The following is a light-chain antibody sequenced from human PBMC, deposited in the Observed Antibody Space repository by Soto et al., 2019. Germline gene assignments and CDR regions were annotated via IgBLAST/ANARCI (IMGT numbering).Light chain of an antibody. J-gene: IGLJ2*01. CDR3: GTWDSSLSGVV. Sequence: QAVLTQPPSVSAAPGQKVTISCSGSNSNIGDNYVSWYQQFPGAAPKLLIYANTERPSGIPDRFSGSKSGTSATLGITGLQTWYEAIYYCGTWDSSLSGVVFVGGTKLTVL. CDR2: ANT. V-gene: IGLV1-51*01. CDR1: NSNIGDNY.